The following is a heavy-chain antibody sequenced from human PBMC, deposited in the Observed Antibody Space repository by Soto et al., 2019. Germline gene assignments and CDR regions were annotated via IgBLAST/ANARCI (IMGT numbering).Heavy chain of an antibody. Sequence: EVQLVESEGGLVQRGGSLRLSCAASGFTFNYYWMHWVRQAPGQGLVWVSHIHSDGSTTTYADSVKGRFTISRDNSKNTLYLQMNSLSAEDTAVYYCVRGDKGGFDLWGQGTPVTVSS. CDR1: GFTFNYYW. J-gene: IGHJ3*01. V-gene: IGHV3-74*01. D-gene: IGHD2-21*02. CDR3: VRGDKGGFDL. CDR2: IHSDGSTT.